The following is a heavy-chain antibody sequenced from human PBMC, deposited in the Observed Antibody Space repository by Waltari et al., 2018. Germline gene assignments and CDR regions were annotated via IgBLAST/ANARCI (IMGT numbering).Heavy chain of an antibody. D-gene: IGHD3-10*01. V-gene: IGHV4-59*08. Sequence: QVQLQESGPGLVKPSETLSLTCTVSGGSISSYYWSWIRHPPGKGLEWVGYIFSSGSTSYNPSLKSRVTISVDTSKNQFSLRLSSVTAADTAVYYCARHHGVRFGEFDPWGQGTQVTVSS. CDR2: IFSSGST. CDR1: GGSISSYY. CDR3: ARHHGVRFGEFDP. J-gene: IGHJ5*02.